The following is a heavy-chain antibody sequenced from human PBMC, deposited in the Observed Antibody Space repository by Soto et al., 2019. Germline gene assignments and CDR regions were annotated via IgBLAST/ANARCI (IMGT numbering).Heavy chain of an antibody. CDR1: GFTLSNYW. D-gene: IGHD6-13*01. V-gene: IGHV3-7*03. CDR2: INKDGSQK. J-gene: IGHJ4*02. Sequence: GGSLRLSCAASGFTLSNYWMTWVRQAPGKGLEWVANINKDGSQKNYVDSVKGRFTIARDNGQNSLSLQINSLRVEDTAVYYWSRGFSAGKGSMPDVWGRGALVTVS. CDR3: SRGFSAGKGSMPDV.